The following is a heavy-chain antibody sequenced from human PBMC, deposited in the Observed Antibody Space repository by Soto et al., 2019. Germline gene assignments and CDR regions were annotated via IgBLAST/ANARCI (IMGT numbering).Heavy chain of an antibody. V-gene: IGHV1-18*01. CDR1: GYTFTSYG. J-gene: IGHJ5*02. CDR2: ISAYNGNT. D-gene: IGHD3-10*01. Sequence: GASVKVSCKASGYTFTSYGISWVRQAPGQGLEWMGWISAYNGNTNYAQKLQGRVTMTTDTSTSTAYMELRSLRSDDTAVYYCARSTMVRGVTLVGFDPWGQGTLVTVS. CDR3: ARSTMVRGVTLVGFDP.